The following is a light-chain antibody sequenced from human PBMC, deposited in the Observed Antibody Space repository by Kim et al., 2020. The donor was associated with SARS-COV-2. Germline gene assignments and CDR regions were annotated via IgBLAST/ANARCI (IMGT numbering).Light chain of an antibody. Sequence: DIQMTQSPSTLSASVGDRVTITCRASQSISSWLAWYQQKPGKAPKFLFYKASSLESGVPSRFSGSGSGTEFTLTISCLQPDDFATYYCQQYHSYPYTFGQGTKLEI. CDR1: QSISSW. CDR3: QQYHSYPYT. CDR2: KAS. J-gene: IGKJ2*01. V-gene: IGKV1-5*03.